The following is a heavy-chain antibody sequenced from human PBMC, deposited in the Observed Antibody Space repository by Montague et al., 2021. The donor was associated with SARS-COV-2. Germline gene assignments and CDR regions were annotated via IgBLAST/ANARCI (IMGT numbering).Heavy chain of an antibody. J-gene: IGHJ2*01. V-gene: IGHV4-59*01. CDR3: AGDRGRFWHFDL. Sequence: SETLSLTCTVSGGSISSYYWNWIRQSPGKGLEWIGYIYYSGSTKYNPSFKSRVTMLVDMSKRQMSLRLNSVTAADTAVYYCAGDRGRFWHFDLWGRGTLVTASS. CDR1: GGSISSYY. CDR2: IYYSGST. D-gene: IGHD5-12*01.